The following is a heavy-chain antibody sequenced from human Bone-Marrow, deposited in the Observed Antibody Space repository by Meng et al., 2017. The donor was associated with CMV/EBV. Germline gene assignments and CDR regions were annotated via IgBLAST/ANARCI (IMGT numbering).Heavy chain of an antibody. V-gene: IGHV3-21*01. D-gene: IGHD3-22*01. Sequence: GGPLRPSCAASGFTFSSYSMNWFRQAPGKGLEWVSSISSSSSYIYYADSVKGRFTISRDNAKNSLYLQMNSLRAEDTAVYYCARASGRWESTYDSSCYYFPNFDDWGQGTLVTVSS. J-gene: IGHJ4*02. CDR1: GFTFSSYS. CDR3: ARASGRWESTYDSSCYYFPNFDD. CDR2: ISSSSSYI.